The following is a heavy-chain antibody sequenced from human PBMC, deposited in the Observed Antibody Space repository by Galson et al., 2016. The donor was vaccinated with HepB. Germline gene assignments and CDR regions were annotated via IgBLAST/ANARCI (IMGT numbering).Heavy chain of an antibody. J-gene: IGHJ5*02. CDR2: IWYDGGHQ. CDR1: GFTFHTYA. Sequence: SLRLSCAASGFTFHTYAMHWVRRAPDRGLEWVAVIWYDGGHQYYADSVKGRFTISRDNSRNKVYLQMNSLRVEDTARYHCAIEGKRGAERGWIDPWGQGTLVSVSS. D-gene: IGHD1-1*01. CDR3: AIEGKRGAERGWIDP. V-gene: IGHV3-33*01.